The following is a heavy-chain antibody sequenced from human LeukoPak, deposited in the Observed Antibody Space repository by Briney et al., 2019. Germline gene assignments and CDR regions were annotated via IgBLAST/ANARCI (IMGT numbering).Heavy chain of an antibody. CDR2: INHSGST. J-gene: IGHJ6*03. CDR1: GGSFSGYY. Sequence: PSETLSLTCAVYGGSFSGYYWSWIRQPPGKGLEWIGEINHSGSTNYNPSLKSRVAISVDTSKNQFSLKLSSVTAADTAVYYCARGQVDIVATMSGGYYYYYMDVWGKGTTVTVSS. V-gene: IGHV4-34*01. D-gene: IGHD5-12*01. CDR3: ARGQVDIVATMSGGYYYYYMDV.